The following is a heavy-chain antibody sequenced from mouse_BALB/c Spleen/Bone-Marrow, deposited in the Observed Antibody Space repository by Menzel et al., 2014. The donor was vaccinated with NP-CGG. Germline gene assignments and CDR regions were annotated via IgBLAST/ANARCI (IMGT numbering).Heavy chain of an antibody. J-gene: IGHJ2*01. D-gene: IGHD2-4*01. CDR1: GFNIKDTY. Sequence: EVQRVESGVELVKPGASVKLSCTASGFNIKDTYMHWVKQRPEQGLEWIGRIDPANGNTKYDPKFQGKATITADTSSNTAYLQLSSLTSEDTAVYYCALYYDYDVGYWGQGTTLTVSS. CDR2: IDPANGNT. CDR3: ALYYDYDVGY. V-gene: IGHV14-3*02.